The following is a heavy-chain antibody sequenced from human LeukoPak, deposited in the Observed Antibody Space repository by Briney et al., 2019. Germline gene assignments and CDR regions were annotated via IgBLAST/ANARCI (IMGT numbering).Heavy chain of an antibody. J-gene: IGHJ3*01. CDR1: GYTFSTYG. CDR3: ARDLYYYGSGSYYDVFDV. Sequence: ASVKVSCKASGYTFSTYGISWVRQAPGQGLEWMGWISAYKGNTYYAQKLQGRVTMTTDTSTSAAYMELRSLRSDDTAIYYCARDLYYYGSGSYYDVFDVWGQGTMVTVSS. V-gene: IGHV1-18*01. CDR2: ISAYKGNT. D-gene: IGHD3-10*01.